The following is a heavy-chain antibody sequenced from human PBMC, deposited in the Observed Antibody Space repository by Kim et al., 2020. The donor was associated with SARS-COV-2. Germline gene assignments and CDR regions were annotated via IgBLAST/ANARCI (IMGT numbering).Heavy chain of an antibody. CDR3: ARETGTYTTSSASSGWYGVPQYGMDV. J-gene: IGHJ6*02. Sequence: SETLSLTCAVYGGSFSGYYWSWIRQPPGKGLEWIGEINHSGSTNYNPSLKSRVTISVDTSKNQFSLKLSSVTAADTAVYYCARETGTYTTSSASSGWYGVPQYGMDVWGQGTTVTVSS. V-gene: IGHV4-34*01. CDR1: GGSFSGYY. D-gene: IGHD6-19*01. CDR2: INHSGST.